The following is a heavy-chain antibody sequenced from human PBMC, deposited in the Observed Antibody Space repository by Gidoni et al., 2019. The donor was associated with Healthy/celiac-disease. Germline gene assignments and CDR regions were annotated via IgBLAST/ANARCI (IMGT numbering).Heavy chain of an antibody. D-gene: IGHD6-19*01. J-gene: IGHJ4*02. CDR3: ARRIAVAGFLDY. CDR1: GYTFTSYY. Sequence: QVQLVQSGAEVKKPGASVKVACKASGYTFTSYYMHWVRQAPGQGLEWMGIINPSGGSTSYAQKFQGRVTMTRDTSTSTVYMELSSLRSEDTAVYYCARRIAVAGFLDYWGQGTLVTVSS. V-gene: IGHV1-46*01. CDR2: INPSGGST.